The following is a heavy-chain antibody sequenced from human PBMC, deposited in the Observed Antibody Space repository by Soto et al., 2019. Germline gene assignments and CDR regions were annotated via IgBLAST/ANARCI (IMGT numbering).Heavy chain of an antibody. V-gene: IGHV4-34*01. Sequence: PSETLSLTCAVYGGSFSSYYWSWIRQPPGKGLEWSGEITHSGSTNYNPSLKSRVTISVDTSKKKFSLKLSSVTAADTAVYNCASSGRHQLELRNWFDLWGQGTLVTVSS. D-gene: IGHD6-13*01. J-gene: IGHJ5*02. CDR3: ASSGRHQLELRNWFDL. CDR2: ITHSGST. CDR1: GGSFSSYY.